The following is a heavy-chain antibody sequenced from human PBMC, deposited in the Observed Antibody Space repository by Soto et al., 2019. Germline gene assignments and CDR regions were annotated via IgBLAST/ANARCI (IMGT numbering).Heavy chain of an antibody. CDR3: ARQATLALFGY. Sequence: NPSETLSLTCTVSGGSISSSSYYWGLIRQPPGKGLEWIGSIYYSGSTYYNPSLRSRVTISVDTSKNQFSLKLTSVTAADTAVYYCARQATLALFGYWGQGTRVTVSS. D-gene: IGHD3-10*02. CDR1: GGSISSSSYY. V-gene: IGHV4-39*01. J-gene: IGHJ4*02. CDR2: IYYSGST.